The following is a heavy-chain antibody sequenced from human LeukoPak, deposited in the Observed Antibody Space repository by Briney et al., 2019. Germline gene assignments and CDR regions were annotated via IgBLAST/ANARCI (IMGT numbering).Heavy chain of an antibody. CDR2: IKQDGSEK. V-gene: IGHV3-7*01. D-gene: IGHD6-19*01. CDR1: GFTFSSYW. Sequence: SGGSLRLSCAASGFTFSSYWMSWVRQAPGKGLEWVANIKQDGSEKYYVDSVKGRFTISRDNAKNSLYLQMNSLRAEDTAVYYCARERSLIAVAGTFGYWGQGTLVTASS. J-gene: IGHJ4*02. CDR3: ARERSLIAVAGTFGY.